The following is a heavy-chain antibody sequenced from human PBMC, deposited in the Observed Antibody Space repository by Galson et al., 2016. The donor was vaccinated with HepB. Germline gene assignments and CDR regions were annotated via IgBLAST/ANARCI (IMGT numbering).Heavy chain of an antibody. Sequence: SLRLSCAASGFTFSSYGMTWVRQAPGQGLEWVSVIYSGGYTYYADSVKGRFIISRDDSKNTVYLQMNSLRAEDTAVYYCARSYYDFWSGLGYWGQGTLVTVSS. D-gene: IGHD3-3*01. V-gene: IGHV3-53*01. CDR3: ARSYYDFWSGLGY. CDR1: GFTFSSYG. CDR2: IYSGGYT. J-gene: IGHJ4*02.